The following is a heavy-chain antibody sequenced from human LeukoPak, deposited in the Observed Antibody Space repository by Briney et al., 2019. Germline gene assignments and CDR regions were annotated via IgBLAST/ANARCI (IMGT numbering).Heavy chain of an antibody. D-gene: IGHD1-26*01. J-gene: IGHJ6*03. CDR3: ARGVSGSYRYYYYYMDV. Sequence: GGSLRLSCAAPGFTFDDYGMSWVRQAPGKGLEWVSGINWNGGSTGYADSVKGRFTISRDNAKNSLYLQMNSLRAEDTALYYCARGVSGSYRYYYYYMDVWGKGTTVTVSS. CDR1: GFTFDDYG. CDR2: INWNGGST. V-gene: IGHV3-20*04.